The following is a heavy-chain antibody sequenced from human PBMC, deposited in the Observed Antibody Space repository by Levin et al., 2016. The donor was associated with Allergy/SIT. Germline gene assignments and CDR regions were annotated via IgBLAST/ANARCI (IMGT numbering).Heavy chain of an antibody. V-gene: IGHV4-31*03. J-gene: IGHJ6*02. CDR1: GGSITSGDYF. Sequence: SETLSLTCTVSGGSITSGDYFWSWIRQHPGKGLEWIGYMYYSGSTHYNPSLKSRVTISIDPSKTHFSLNLTSVTAADTAVYYCASAVTGREVRRLFSDHYRVRTYYTLDVWGRGTTVTVSS. D-gene: IGHD3-10*01. CDR3: ASAVTGREVRRLFSDHYRVRTYYTLDV. CDR2: MYYSGST.